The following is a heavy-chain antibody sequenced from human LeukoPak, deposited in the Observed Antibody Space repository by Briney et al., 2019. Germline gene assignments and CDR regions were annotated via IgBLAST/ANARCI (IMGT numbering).Heavy chain of an antibody. CDR2: IYPGDSDT. D-gene: IGHD2-15*01. Sequence: LGESLKISCKGSGYSFTSYWIGWVRQMPGKGLEWMGIIYPGDSDTRYSPSFQGQVTISADKSISTAYLQWSSLKASDTAMYYCARRYCSGGSCYSDDAFDIWGQGTMVTVPS. CDR1: GYSFTSYW. V-gene: IGHV5-51*01. CDR3: ARRYCSGGSCYSDDAFDI. J-gene: IGHJ3*02.